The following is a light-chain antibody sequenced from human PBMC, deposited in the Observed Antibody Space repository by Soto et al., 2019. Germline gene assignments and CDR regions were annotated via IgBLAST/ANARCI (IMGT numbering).Light chain of an antibody. V-gene: IGKV1-9*01. J-gene: IGKJ2*01. Sequence: DIQLTQSPSFLSASVGDRVTITCRASQGISSYFAWYQQKPGKAPKLLIYAASTLQSGVPSRFSGSGSGTDFTLTISSLQAEDFATYYCKQLNCYPPHTFGQGTKLEIK. CDR2: AAS. CDR1: QGISSY. CDR3: KQLNCYPPHT.